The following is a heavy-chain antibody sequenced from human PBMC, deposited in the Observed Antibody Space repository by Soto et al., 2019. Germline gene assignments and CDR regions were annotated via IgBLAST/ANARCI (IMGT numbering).Heavy chain of an antibody. CDR1: GFTFSSYA. CDR3: AKAERPNVDTAMVDY. Sequence: EVQLLESGGGLVQPGGSLRLSCAASGFTFSSYAMSWVRQAPGKGLEWVSAISGSGGSTYYADSVKGRFTISRDNSKNPLYLQMNSMRAEDTAVYYCAKAERPNVDTAMVDYWGQGTLVTVSS. V-gene: IGHV3-23*01. CDR2: ISGSGGST. J-gene: IGHJ4*02. D-gene: IGHD5-18*01.